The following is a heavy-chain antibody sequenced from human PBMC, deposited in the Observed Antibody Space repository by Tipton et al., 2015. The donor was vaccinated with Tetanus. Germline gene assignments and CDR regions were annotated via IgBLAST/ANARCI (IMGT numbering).Heavy chain of an antibody. Sequence: GLVKPSETLSLTCAVYGGAFSGHYWTWIRQAPGKGLEWIGEIHPSGSTNYNASLRGRVTMSVDLTRKHVFLRMTSVTAADTAVYYCARDRGVRGGYYYYHGMDVWGQGTTVTVSS. CDR3: ARDRGVRGGYYYYHGMDV. CDR1: GGAFSGHY. D-gene: IGHD3-10*01. V-gene: IGHV4-34*10. J-gene: IGHJ6*02. CDR2: IHPSGST.